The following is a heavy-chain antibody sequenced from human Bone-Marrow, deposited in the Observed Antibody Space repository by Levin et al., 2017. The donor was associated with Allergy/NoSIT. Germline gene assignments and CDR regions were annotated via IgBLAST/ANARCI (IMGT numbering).Heavy chain of an antibody. D-gene: IGHD6-6*01. J-gene: IGHJ5*02. Sequence: ASVKVSCKASGYTFTGYYMHWVRQAPGQGLEWMGRINPNSGGTNYAQKFQGRVTMTRDTSISTAYMELSRLRSDDTAVYYCARDLSSSSNWFDPWGQGTLVTVSS. CDR2: INPNSGGT. CDR1: GYTFTGYY. V-gene: IGHV1-2*06. CDR3: ARDLSSSSNWFDP.